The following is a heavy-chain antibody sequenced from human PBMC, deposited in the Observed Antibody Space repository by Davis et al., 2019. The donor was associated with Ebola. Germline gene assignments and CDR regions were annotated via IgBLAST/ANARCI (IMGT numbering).Heavy chain of an antibody. D-gene: IGHD6-13*01. CDR1: GDSISSHY. CDR2: IYYSGST. V-gene: IGHV4-59*11. Sequence: SETLSLTFTVSGDSISSHYWSWIRQPPGKGLEWIGYIYYSGSTNYNPSLKSRVTISVDTSKNQFSLKLSSVTAADTAVYYCARAEYSSSWLGYYDYWGQGTLVTVSS. J-gene: IGHJ4*02. CDR3: ARAEYSSSWLGYYDY.